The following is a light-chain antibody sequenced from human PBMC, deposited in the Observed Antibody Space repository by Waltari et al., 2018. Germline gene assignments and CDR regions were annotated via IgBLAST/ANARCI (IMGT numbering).Light chain of an antibody. V-gene: IGLV1-47*01. CDR3: AVWDDSLSGRV. CDR1: RSNIGNNY. CDR2: RNN. Sequence: QSVLTQPPSASGTPGQMVTIPCSGSRSNIGNNYLYWYQQLPGTAPKLLIYRNNQRPSGVPDRFSGSKSGTSASLAISGLRSEDEADYYCAVWDDSLSGRVFGGGTKVTVL. J-gene: IGLJ3*02.